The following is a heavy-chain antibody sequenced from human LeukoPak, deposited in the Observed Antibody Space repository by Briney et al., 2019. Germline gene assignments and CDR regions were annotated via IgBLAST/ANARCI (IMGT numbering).Heavy chain of an antibody. CDR3: ARGWEFFGY. CDR1: GGSISSYY. CDR2: IYDNGNT. J-gene: IGHJ4*02. V-gene: IGHV4-59*01. Sequence: SETLSLTCTVSGGSISSYYWSWIRQPPGKGLEWIGYIYDNGNTNYNPSLKSRVTISEDTSKNQFSLKLNSVTAADTAVYYCARGWEFFGYWGQGTLVTVSS. D-gene: IGHD1-26*01.